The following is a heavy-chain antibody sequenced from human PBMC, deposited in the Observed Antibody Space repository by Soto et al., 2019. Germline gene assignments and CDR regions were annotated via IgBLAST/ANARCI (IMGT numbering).Heavy chain of an antibody. CDR3: ARPLYGSGSFWPFDP. CDR1: GFTFSSYS. D-gene: IGHD3-10*01. CDR2: ISSSGSSI. Sequence: LRLSCAASGFTFSSYSMNWVRQAPGKGLEWVSLISSSGSSIYYADSVKGRFTISRDNVKNSLYLQMNSLRAEDTAVYYCARPLYGSGSFWPFDPWGQGTLVTVSS. V-gene: IGHV3-21*01. J-gene: IGHJ5*02.